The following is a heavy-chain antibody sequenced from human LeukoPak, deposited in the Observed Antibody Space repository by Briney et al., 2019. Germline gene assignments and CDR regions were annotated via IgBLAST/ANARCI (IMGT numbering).Heavy chain of an antibody. V-gene: IGHV4-39*07. D-gene: IGHD6-13*01. CDR3: ASITSSSNDAFDI. CDR2: IYYTGST. Sequence: SETLSLTCTVSGGSISSSSYYWGWIRQPPGKGLEWIGSIYYTGSTYYNPSLKSRVTMSVDTSKNQFSLKLSSVTAADTAVYYCASITSSSNDAFDIWGQGTMVTVSS. CDR1: GGSISSSSYY. J-gene: IGHJ3*02.